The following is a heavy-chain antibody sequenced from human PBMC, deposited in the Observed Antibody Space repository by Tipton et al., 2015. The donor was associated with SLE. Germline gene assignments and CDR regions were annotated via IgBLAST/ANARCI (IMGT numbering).Heavy chain of an antibody. D-gene: IGHD6-19*01. J-gene: IGHJ4*02. CDR1: GYPFNAYY. Sequence: QLVQSGAEVRKPGASVKVSCKASGYPFNAYYIHWMRQAPGQGLEWMGWINPNSGGTHYSQKFQGRVTVTRDTSVGTVFMELGRLTSDDTAVYYCARAKVGGTQLCSDYWGQGTLVTVSS. CDR2: INPNSGGT. V-gene: IGHV1-2*02. CDR3: ARAKVGGTQLCSDY.